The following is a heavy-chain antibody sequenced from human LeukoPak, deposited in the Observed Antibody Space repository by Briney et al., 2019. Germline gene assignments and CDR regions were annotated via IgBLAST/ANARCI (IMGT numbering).Heavy chain of an antibody. V-gene: IGHV3-7*01. CDR2: IKQDGSEK. Sequence: GGSLRLSCVASGFTFSSRDWMTWVRQAPGKGLEWVANIKQDGSEKNYVDSVKGRFTISRDNAKNSVDLQMNSLRVEDTAVYYCARGHYYDSSGYDYWGQGTLVTVSS. CDR3: ARGHYYDSSGYDY. CDR1: GFTFSSRDW. D-gene: IGHD3-22*01. J-gene: IGHJ4*02.